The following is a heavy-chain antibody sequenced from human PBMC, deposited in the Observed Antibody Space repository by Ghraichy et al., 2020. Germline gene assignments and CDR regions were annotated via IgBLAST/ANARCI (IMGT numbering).Heavy chain of an antibody. Sequence: GESLNISCAASGFNMTSRAMHWVRQAPGKGLEWVAIISHDGARKMYAASVEGRFTVSRATADNTLALQMDNLRPDDTATYYCATGYCSGTSCHFEGYYYSPVAVWGQGATAIGSS. CDR2: ISHDGARK. V-gene: IGHV3-30-3*01. J-gene: IGHJ6*02. CDR3: ATGYCSGTSCHFEGYYYSPVAV. CDR1: GFNMTSRA. D-gene: IGHD2-15*01.